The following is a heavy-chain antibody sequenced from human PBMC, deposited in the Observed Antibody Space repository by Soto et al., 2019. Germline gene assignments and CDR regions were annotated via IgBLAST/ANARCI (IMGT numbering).Heavy chain of an antibody. CDR1: GGSISYEYYH. V-gene: IGHV4-30-4*08. Sequence: SETLSLTCTVSGGSISYEYYHWTWIRQCPWKGLEWIGYIHYSGSIIYNPSFKSRVTISVDTSKNQFSLQLSSVTAADTAVYFCAREDDGGDRDYYGLDVWGQGTTVTVSS. D-gene: IGHD2-21*02. CDR2: IHYSGSI. CDR3: AREDDGGDRDYYGLDV. J-gene: IGHJ6*02.